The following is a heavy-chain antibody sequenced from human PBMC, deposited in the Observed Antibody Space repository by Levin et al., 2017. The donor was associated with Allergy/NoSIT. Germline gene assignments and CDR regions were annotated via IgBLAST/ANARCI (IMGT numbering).Heavy chain of an antibody. CDR1: GFTFSSYA. D-gene: IGHD2-2*01. Sequence: GESLKISCAASGFTFSSYAMHWVRQAPGKGLEDVSAINNNGASTYYANSVKDRFTISRDNSKNTLYLQMGSLRAEDMAVYYCARLGYCSGTSCYLDYWGQGTLVTVSS. CDR2: INNNGAST. J-gene: IGHJ4*02. CDR3: ARLGYCSGTSCYLDY. V-gene: IGHV3-64*01.